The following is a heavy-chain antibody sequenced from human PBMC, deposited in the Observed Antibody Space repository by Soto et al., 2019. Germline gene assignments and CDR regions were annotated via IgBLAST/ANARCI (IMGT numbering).Heavy chain of an antibody. V-gene: IGHV3-7*01. Sequence: RGSLRLSCASSVFTFSSYWMNWVRQAPGKGLDRVANIKQDGSEKYYVDSVKGRFTISRDNAKNSLYLQMNSLRAEDTAVYYCARDVDSSSYWYYYYYYGMDVWGQGTTVTVSS. CDR1: VFTFSSYW. CDR2: IKQDGSEK. J-gene: IGHJ6*01. D-gene: IGHD6-6*01. CDR3: ARDVDSSSYWYYYYYYGMDV.